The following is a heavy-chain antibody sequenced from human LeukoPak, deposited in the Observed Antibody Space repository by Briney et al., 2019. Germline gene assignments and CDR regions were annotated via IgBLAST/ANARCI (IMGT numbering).Heavy chain of an antibody. CDR2: INHSGST. J-gene: IGHJ5*02. CDR1: GGSFSGYY. Sequence: PSETLSLTCAVYGGSFSGYYWSWIRQPPGKGLEWIGEINHSGSTNYNPSLKSRVTISVDTSKNQFSLTLSSVTAADTAVYYCARRGTMVRGVIIHSGRRFDPWGQGTLVTVSS. CDR3: ARRGTMVRGVIIHSGRRFDP. V-gene: IGHV4-34*01. D-gene: IGHD3-10*01.